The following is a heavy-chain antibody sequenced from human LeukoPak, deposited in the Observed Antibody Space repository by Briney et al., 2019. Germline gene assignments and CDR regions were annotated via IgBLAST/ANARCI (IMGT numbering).Heavy chain of an antibody. V-gene: IGHV4-59*04. CDR1: GGSISSYY. CDR2: IYYSGST. Sequence: PSETLFLTCTVSGGSISSYYWSWIRQPPGKGLEWIGTIYYSGSTYYNPSLKTRVTMSVDTSKNQFSLRLSSVTAADTAVYYCARLPGGSSWYGYHFDYWGQGTLVTVSS. J-gene: IGHJ4*02. CDR3: ARLPGGSSWYGYHFDY. D-gene: IGHD6-13*01.